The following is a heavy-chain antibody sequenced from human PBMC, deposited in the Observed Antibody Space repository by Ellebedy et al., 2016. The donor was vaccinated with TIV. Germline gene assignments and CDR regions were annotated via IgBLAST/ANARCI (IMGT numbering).Heavy chain of an antibody. CDR2: INPNSGGT. J-gene: IGHJ5*02. V-gene: IGHV1-2*04. CDR3: ARALVTAMGPRTGWFDP. CDR1: GYTFTSYD. D-gene: IGHD5-18*01. Sequence: ASVKVSCKASGYTFTSYDINWVRQATGQGLEWMGWINPNSGGTNYAQKFQGWVTMTRYTSISTAYMELSRLRSDDTAVYYCARALVTAMGPRTGWFDPWGQGTLVTVSS.